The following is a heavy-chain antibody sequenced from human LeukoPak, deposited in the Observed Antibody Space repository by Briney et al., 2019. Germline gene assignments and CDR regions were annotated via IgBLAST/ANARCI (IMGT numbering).Heavy chain of an antibody. CDR3: ARTRTTVWFGEPHGEDY. V-gene: IGHV1-69*05. CDR2: IIPIFGTA. D-gene: IGHD3-10*01. CDR1: GGTFSSYA. J-gene: IGHJ4*02. Sequence: ASVKVSCKASGGTFSSYAISWVRQAPGQGLEWMGGIIPIFGTANYAQKFQGRVTITTDESTSTAYMELSSLRSEDTAVYYCARTRTTVWFGEPHGEDYWGQGTLVTVSS.